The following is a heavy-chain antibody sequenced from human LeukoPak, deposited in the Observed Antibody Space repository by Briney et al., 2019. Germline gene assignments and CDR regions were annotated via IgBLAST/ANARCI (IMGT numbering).Heavy chain of an antibody. D-gene: IGHD2-15*01. J-gene: IGHJ4*02. Sequence: ASVKVSCKASGYTFTGYYMHWVRQAPGQGLEWMGIINPSGGSTSYAQKFQGRVTMTRDTSTSTVYMELSSLRSEDTAVYYCARIYCSGGSCYNSADFYYFDYWGQGTLVTVSS. CDR1: GYTFTGYY. V-gene: IGHV1-46*01. CDR3: ARIYCSGGSCYNSADFYYFDY. CDR2: INPSGGST.